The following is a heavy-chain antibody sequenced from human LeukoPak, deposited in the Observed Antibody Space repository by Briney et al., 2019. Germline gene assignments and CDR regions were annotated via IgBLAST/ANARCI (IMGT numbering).Heavy chain of an antibody. D-gene: IGHD5-18*01. CDR3: ARWQGGEGTTWIQLEYYYYYYYMDV. CDR1: GFTFSSYG. Sequence: GGSLRLSCAASGFTFSSYGMHWVRQAPGKGLEWVAFIRYDGSNKYYADSVKGRFTISRDNAKNSLYLQMNSLRAEDTAVYYCARWQGGEGTTWIQLEYYYYYYYMDVWGKGTTVTISS. J-gene: IGHJ6*03. V-gene: IGHV3-30*02. CDR2: IRYDGSNK.